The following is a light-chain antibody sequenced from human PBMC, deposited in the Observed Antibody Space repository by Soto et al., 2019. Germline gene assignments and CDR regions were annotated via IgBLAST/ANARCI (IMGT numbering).Light chain of an antibody. CDR3: SSYAGGNNWV. V-gene: IGLV2-8*01. J-gene: IGLJ7*01. CDR1: SSDVGAHGY. CDR2: EVS. Sequence: QSALTQPPSASGSPGQAVTISCTGTSSDVGAHGYVSWYQQNPGKAPKLILYEVSKRPSGVPDRFSGSKSGNTASLTVSGLQAEDVANYYCSSYAGGNNWVFGGGTQLTVL.